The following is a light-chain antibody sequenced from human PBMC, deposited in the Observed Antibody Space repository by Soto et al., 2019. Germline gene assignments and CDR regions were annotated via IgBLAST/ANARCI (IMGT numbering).Light chain of an antibody. Sequence: TLLTQSPGTLSLSPGERATLSCRASQSVSNYLAWFQQKPGQAPSLLIFDTTNRAPGTPARFSGSGSVTDFTLTISSLEPEDFAVYYCQQRRNFPYTFGQGTKLEIK. V-gene: IGKV3-11*01. CDR1: QSVSNY. J-gene: IGKJ2*01. CDR2: DTT. CDR3: QQRRNFPYT.